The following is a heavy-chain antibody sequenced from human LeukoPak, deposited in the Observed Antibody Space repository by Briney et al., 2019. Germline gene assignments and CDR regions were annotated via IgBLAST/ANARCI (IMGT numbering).Heavy chain of an antibody. CDR1: GGSISSDY. J-gene: IGHJ5*02. Sequence: SETLSLTCTVSGGSISSDYWSWVRQPPGKGLEWIGYIYYSGSTNYNPSLKSRVTISVDTSKNQFSLKLSSVTAADTAVYYCARGKLYDGYTFDHWGQGTLVTVSS. CDR3: ARGKLYDGYTFDH. D-gene: IGHD5-24*01. V-gene: IGHV4-59*01. CDR2: IYYSGST.